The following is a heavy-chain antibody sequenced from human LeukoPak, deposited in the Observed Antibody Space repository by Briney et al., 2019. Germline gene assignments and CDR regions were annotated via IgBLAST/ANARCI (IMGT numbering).Heavy chain of an antibody. V-gene: IGHV1-18*01. Sequence: ASVKVSCKASGGTFSSYAISWVRQAPGQGLEWMGWISAYNGNTNYAQKLQGRVTMTTDTSTSTAYMELRSLRSDDTAVYYCARAHLGTDDPWGQGTLVTVSS. CDR2: ISAYNGNT. CDR1: GGTFSSYA. CDR3: ARAHLGTDDP. J-gene: IGHJ5*02. D-gene: IGHD1-1*01.